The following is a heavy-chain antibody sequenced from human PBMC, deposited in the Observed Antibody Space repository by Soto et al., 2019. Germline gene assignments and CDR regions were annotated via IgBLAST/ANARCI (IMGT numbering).Heavy chain of an antibody. CDR2: INSGNGNT. CDR3: ARDGSASVLRFLEWLLGSYFDD. Sequence: XSVKVSCKASGYTFTSYAMDLVRQAPGQRLECMGWINSGNGNTKYSQKFQGRVTITRDTSASTAYMELSSLRSEDTAVYYCARDGSASVLRFLEWLLGSYFDDWGQGTLVTVSS. J-gene: IGHJ4*02. D-gene: IGHD3-3*01. CDR1: GYTFTSYA. V-gene: IGHV1-3*01.